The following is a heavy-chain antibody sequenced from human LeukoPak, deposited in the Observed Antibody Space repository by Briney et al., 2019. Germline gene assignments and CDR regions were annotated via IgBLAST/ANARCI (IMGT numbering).Heavy chain of an antibody. D-gene: IGHD6-13*01. Sequence: PGRSLRLSCAASGFTFDDYAMHWVRHAPGQGLEWVSGISWNSGSIGYADSVKGRFTISRDNAKNSLYLQMNSLRAEDTALYYCAKDAYSSSWDWFDLWGQGTLVTVSS. CDR3: AKDAYSSSWDWFDL. V-gene: IGHV3-9*01. CDR1: GFTFDDYA. J-gene: IGHJ5*02. CDR2: ISWNSGSI.